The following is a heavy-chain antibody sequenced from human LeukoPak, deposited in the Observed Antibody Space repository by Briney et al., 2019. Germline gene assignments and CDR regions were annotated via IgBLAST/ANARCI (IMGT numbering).Heavy chain of an antibody. D-gene: IGHD3-22*01. CDR3: AHYDSSGYILSGYFDL. Sequence: PSETLSLTCTVSGGSISSGVYYWSWIRQPPGKGLEWIGYIYYSGSTYYNPSLKSRVAISVDTSKNQFSPKLSSVTAADTAVYYCAHYDSSGYILSGYFDLWGRGTLVTVSS. J-gene: IGHJ2*01. CDR1: GGSISSGVYY. V-gene: IGHV4-30-4*01. CDR2: IYYSGST.